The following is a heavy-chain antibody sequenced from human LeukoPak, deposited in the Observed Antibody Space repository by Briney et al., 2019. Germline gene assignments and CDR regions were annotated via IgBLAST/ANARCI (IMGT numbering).Heavy chain of an antibody. Sequence: GGSLRLSCAASGFTFSSYGMHWGRQAPGKGLEWVAFIRYDGSNKYYADSVKGRFTISRDNSKNTLYLQMNSLRAEDTAVYYCAKVMAGGNRISAAGTLDCWGQRTLVTVSS. CDR2: IRYDGSNK. CDR3: AKVMAGGNRISAAGTLDC. J-gene: IGHJ4*02. D-gene: IGHD6-13*01. V-gene: IGHV3-30*02. CDR1: GFTFSSYG.